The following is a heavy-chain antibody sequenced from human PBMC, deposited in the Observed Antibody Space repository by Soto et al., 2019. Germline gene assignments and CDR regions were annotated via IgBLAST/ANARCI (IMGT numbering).Heavy chain of an antibody. D-gene: IGHD3-10*01. CDR3: AGDRGDYGSADY. J-gene: IGHJ4*02. CDR1: GGSIDSYY. Sequence: QVQLQESGPGLVKPSETLSLTCTVSGGSIDSYYWSWIRQAAGKGLEWIGRIYSSGSTNYNPSLNSRVTMSVDTSKNQCSLRLSAVTAADTAVYYCAGDRGDYGSADYWGQGTLVTVSS. CDR2: IYSSGST. V-gene: IGHV4-4*07.